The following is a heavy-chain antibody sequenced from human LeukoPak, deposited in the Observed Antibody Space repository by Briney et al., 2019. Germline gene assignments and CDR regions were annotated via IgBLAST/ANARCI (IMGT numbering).Heavy chain of an antibody. CDR1: GGFFSGYY. J-gene: IGHJ6*02. CDR3: ARNRITMVRGVTSPWYYYGMDV. V-gene: IGHV4-34*01. D-gene: IGHD3-10*01. Sequence: SETLSLTCAVYGGFFSGYYWSWIRQPPGKGLEWIGEINHSGSTNYNPSLKSRVTISVDTSKNQFSLKLSSVTAADTAVYYCARNRITMVRGVTSPWYYYGMDVWGQGTTVTVSS. CDR2: INHSGST.